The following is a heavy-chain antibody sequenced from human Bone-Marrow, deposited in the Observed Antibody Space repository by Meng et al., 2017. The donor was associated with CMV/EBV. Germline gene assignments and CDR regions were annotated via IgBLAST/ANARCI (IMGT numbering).Heavy chain of an antibody. J-gene: IGHJ6*02. V-gene: IGHV3-43D*03. CDR3: AKDRQRFLEWSYGMDV. CDR1: GFTFDDYA. Sequence: GGSLRFPCEASGFTFDDYAMHWVRQAPGKGLEWVSLISWDGGSTYYADSVKGRFTISRDNSKNSLYLQMNSLRAEDTALYYCAKDRQRFLEWSYGMDVWGQGTTVTVSS. CDR2: ISWDGGST. D-gene: IGHD3-3*01.